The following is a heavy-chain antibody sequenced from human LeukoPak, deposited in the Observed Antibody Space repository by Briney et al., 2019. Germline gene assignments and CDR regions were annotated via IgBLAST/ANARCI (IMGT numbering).Heavy chain of an antibody. CDR3: ARVSGSGRYRD. J-gene: IGHJ4*02. Sequence: GGSLRLSCAASGFTFSSYWMSWVRQAPGKGLEWVANIKQDGSEKHYVDSVKGRFTISRDNAKNSLYLQMNSLRAEDTAVYYCARVSGSGRYRDWGQGTLVTVSS. CDR1: GFTFSSYW. V-gene: IGHV3-7*01. D-gene: IGHD6-19*01. CDR2: IKQDGSEK.